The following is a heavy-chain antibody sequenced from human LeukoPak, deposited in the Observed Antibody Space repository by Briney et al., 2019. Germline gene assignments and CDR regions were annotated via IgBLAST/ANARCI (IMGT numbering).Heavy chain of an antibody. CDR3: ARDREYKWLRLGGAFDI. CDR2: IIPIFGTA. D-gene: IGHD5-12*01. CDR1: GGTFSSYA. Sequence: SVKVCCKASGGTFSSYAISWGRQAPGQGLEWMGGIIPIFGTANYAQKFQGRVTITADESTSTAYMVLSSLRSEDTAVYYCARDREYKWLRLGGAFDIWGQGTMVTVSS. V-gene: IGHV1-69*01. J-gene: IGHJ3*02.